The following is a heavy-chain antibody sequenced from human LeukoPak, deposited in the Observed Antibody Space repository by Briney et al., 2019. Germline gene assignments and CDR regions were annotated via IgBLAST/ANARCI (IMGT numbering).Heavy chain of an antibody. D-gene: IGHD6-13*01. CDR3: ARDQPGIAAAGTGDY. CDR2: INPNSGGT. J-gene: IGHJ4*02. V-gene: IGHV1-2*02. CDR1: GYTFTDYY. Sequence: ASVKVSCKASGYTFTDYYMHWVRQAPGQGLEWMGWINPNSGGTNYAQKFQGRVTMTRDTSISTAYMELSRLRSDDTAVYYCARDQPGIAAAGTGDYWGQGTLVTVSS.